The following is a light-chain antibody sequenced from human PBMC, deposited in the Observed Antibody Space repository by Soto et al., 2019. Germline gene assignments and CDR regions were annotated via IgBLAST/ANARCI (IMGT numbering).Light chain of an antibody. CDR1: SGHSNYA. CDR2: LNRDGSH. Sequence: QLVLTQSPSASASLGASVKLTCTLSSGHSNYAIAWHQQQPEKGPRYLMKLNRDGSHSKGDGIPNRFSGSSSGAERYLTISSLQSEDEADYYCSSYTSSSTLYVFVLGTKVTVL. V-gene: IGLV4-69*01. J-gene: IGLJ1*01. CDR3: SSYTSSSTLYV.